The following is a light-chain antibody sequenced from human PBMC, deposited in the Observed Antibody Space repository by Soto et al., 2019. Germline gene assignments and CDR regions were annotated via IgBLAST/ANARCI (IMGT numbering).Light chain of an antibody. J-gene: IGKJ4*01. CDR3: LQDYNYPLT. CDR1: QGIRND. Sequence: AIQMTQSPSSLSASVGDRVPITCRASQGIRNDLGWYQQKPGKAPKLLIYAATTLQSGVPSRFSGSGSGTDFTLTISSLQPEDFATYYCLQDYNYPLTFGGGTKVEIK. V-gene: IGKV1-6*01. CDR2: AAT.